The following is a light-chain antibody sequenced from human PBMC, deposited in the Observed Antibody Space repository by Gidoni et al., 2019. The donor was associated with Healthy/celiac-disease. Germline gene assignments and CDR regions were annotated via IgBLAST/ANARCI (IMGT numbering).Light chain of an antibody. Sequence: EIELTQSPGTLSLSPGERATLSCRASQSVSSSYLAWYHHKPGQAPRLLICGASSRATGIPDRFSGSGSGTDFTLTISRREPEDLAVYYCQQYGSSPPITFGPGTKVDIK. CDR1: QSVSSSY. CDR3: QQYGSSPPIT. CDR2: GAS. J-gene: IGKJ3*01. V-gene: IGKV3-20*01.